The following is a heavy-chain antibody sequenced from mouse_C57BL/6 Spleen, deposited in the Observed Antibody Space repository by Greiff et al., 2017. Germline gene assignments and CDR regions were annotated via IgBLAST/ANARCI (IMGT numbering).Heavy chain of an antibody. CDR3: ARWYYYGSRRYFDV. CDR2: IDPSDSYT. Sequence: QVQLQQPGAELVKPGASVKLSCKASGYTFTSYWMQWVKQRPGQGLEWIGEIDPSDSYTNYNQKFKGKATLTVDTSSSTAYMQLSSLTSEDSAVYYCARWYYYGSRRYFDVWGTGTTVTVSS. J-gene: IGHJ1*03. CDR1: GYTFTSYW. D-gene: IGHD1-1*01. V-gene: IGHV1-50*01.